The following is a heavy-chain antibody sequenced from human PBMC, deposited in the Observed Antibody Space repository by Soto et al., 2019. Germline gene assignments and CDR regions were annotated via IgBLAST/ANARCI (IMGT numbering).Heavy chain of an antibody. V-gene: IGHV1-2*02. D-gene: IGHD6-13*01. CDR2: INPNSGGT. CDR3: ARPYSSSWYYYYYGMDV. Sequence: SVKVSCKASGYTFTGYYMHWVRQAPGQGLEWMGWINPNSGGTNYAQKFQGRVTMTRDTSISTAYMELSRLRSDDTAVYYCARPYSSSWYYYYYGMDVWGQGTTVTVS. J-gene: IGHJ6*02. CDR1: GYTFTGYY.